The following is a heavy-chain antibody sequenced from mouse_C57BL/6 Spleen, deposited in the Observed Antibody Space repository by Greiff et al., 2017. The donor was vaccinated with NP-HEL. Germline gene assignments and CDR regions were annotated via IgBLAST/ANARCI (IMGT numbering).Heavy chain of an antibody. Sequence: VQLKQSGPELVKPGASVKISCKASGYSFTGYYMNWVKQSPEKSLEWIGEINPSTGGTTNNQKFKAKATLTVDKSSSTAYMRLKSLTSEDSAVYYCARDDRNGGYWYFDVWGTGTTVTVSS. CDR3: ARDDRNGGYWYFDV. CDR2: INPSTGGT. D-gene: IGHD1-2*01. V-gene: IGHV1-42*01. CDR1: GYSFTGYY. J-gene: IGHJ1*03.